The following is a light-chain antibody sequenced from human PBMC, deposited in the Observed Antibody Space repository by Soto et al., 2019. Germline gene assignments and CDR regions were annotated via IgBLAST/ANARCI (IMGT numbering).Light chain of an antibody. CDR2: GAS. CDR3: QRFGSSRWP. CDR1: QSVSGTY. J-gene: IGKJ1*01. Sequence: EIVLTQSPGTLSLSPGERATLSCWASQSVSGTYLAWYQQKPGQAPRLLIYGASSRATGIPDRFSGSGSGTDFTLTISRLEPEDFAVYYCQRFGSSRWPFGQGTKVEIK. V-gene: IGKV3-20*01.